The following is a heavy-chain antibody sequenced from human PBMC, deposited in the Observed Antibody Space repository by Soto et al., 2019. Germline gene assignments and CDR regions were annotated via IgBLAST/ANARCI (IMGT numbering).Heavy chain of an antibody. CDR3: AKALAPIAAPADY. Sequence: EVQLVESGGGLVQPGRSLRLSCAASGFTFDDYAMHWVRQAPGKGLEWVSGISWNSGSIGYADSVKGRFTISRDNAKNPLYLQMNSLRAEDTALYYCAKALAPIAAPADYWGQGTLVTVSS. J-gene: IGHJ4*02. V-gene: IGHV3-9*01. CDR2: ISWNSGSI. D-gene: IGHD6-6*01. CDR1: GFTFDDYA.